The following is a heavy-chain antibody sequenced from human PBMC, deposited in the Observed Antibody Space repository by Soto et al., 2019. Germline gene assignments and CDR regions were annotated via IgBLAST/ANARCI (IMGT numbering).Heavy chain of an antibody. D-gene: IGHD4-4*01. CDR1: GYSFTSYW. J-gene: IGHJ6*01. V-gene: IGHV5-51*01. CDR3: ARPDYSKYLSYYYAMDV. Sequence: GESLKISCKGSGYSFTSYWIGWVRQMPGKGLEWMGIIYPGDSDTRYSPSFQGQVTMSADKYIITAYLQWSSLKASDAAMYYCARPDYSKYLSYYYAMDVWEQETTVRVTS. CDR2: IYPGDSDT.